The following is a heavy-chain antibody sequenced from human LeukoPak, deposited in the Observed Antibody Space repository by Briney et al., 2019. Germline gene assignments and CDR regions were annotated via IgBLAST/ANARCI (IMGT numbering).Heavy chain of an antibody. J-gene: IGHJ1*01. CDR2: TYTSGST. Sequence: SQTLSLTCTVSGGSISSGSYYWSWIRQPAGKGLEWIGRTYTSGSTNYNPSLKSRVTISVDTSKNQFSLKLSSVTAADTAVYYCARGPYGDYEYFQHWGQGTLVTVSS. CDR1: GGSISSGSYY. D-gene: IGHD4-17*01. CDR3: ARGPYGDYEYFQH. V-gene: IGHV4-61*02.